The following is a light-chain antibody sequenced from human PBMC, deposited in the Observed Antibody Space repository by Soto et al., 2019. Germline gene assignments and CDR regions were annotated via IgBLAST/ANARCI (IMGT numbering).Light chain of an antibody. Sequence: DIVITQTPLSSPVTLGKPASISCRSIQSLVHSDGTTYLSGLQQRPGQSPRLRIYRISDRFSGVQDRFSGSGAGTDFTLTISRVEPEDVGVYYCMQGTQCPWTFGQGTKVEIK. CDR2: RIS. J-gene: IGKJ1*01. CDR3: MQGTQCPWT. CDR1: QSLVHSDGTTY. V-gene: IGKV2-24*01.